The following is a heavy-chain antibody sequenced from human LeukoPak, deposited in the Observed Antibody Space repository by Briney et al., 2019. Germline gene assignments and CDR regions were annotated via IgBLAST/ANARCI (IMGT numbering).Heavy chain of an antibody. Sequence: KPSETLSLTCTVSGGSISSYYWSWIRQPAGKGLEWIGRIYTSGSTNHNPSLKSRVTMSVDTSKNQFSLKLSSVTAADTAVYYCARGYCSSTSCYGGFDYWGQGTLVTVSS. CDR1: GGSISSYY. D-gene: IGHD2-2*01. CDR2: IYTSGST. V-gene: IGHV4-4*07. CDR3: ARGYCSSTSCYGGFDY. J-gene: IGHJ4*02.